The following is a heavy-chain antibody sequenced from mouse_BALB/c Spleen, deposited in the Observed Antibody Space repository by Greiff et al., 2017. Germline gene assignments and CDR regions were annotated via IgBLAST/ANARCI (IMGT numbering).Heavy chain of an antibody. Sequence: DVKLVESGGGLVKPGGSLKLSCAASGFTFSDYYMYWVRQTPEKRLEWVATISDGGSYTYYPDSVKGRFTISRDNAKNNLYLQMSSLKSEDTAMYYCARDFSITTVVAHYAMDYWGQGTSVTVSS. V-gene: IGHV5-4*02. D-gene: IGHD1-1*01. CDR1: GFTFSDYY. CDR2: ISDGGSYT. CDR3: ARDFSITTVVAHYAMDY. J-gene: IGHJ4*01.